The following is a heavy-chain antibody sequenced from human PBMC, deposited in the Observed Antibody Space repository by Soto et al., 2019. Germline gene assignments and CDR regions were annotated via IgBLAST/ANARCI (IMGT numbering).Heavy chain of an antibody. CDR1: GGSISSGGYS. Sequence: SETLSLTCAVSGGSISSGGYSWSWIRQPPGKGLEWIGYIYHSGSTYYNPSLKSRVTISVDRSKNQFSLKLSSVTAADAAVYYCARAHYGDYGYGMDVWGQGTTVTVSS. V-gene: IGHV4-30-2*01. J-gene: IGHJ6*02. D-gene: IGHD4-17*01. CDR2: IYHSGST. CDR3: ARAHYGDYGYGMDV.